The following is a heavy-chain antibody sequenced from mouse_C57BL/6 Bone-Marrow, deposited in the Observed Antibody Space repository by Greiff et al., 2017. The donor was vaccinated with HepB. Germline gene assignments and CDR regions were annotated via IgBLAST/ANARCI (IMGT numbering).Heavy chain of an antibody. CDR2: INPSSGYT. CDR1: GYTFTSYW. V-gene: IGHV1-7*01. D-gene: IGHD1-1*01. CDR3: ARFPLYYYGSSFYAMDY. J-gene: IGHJ4*01. Sequence: VQLQQSGAELAKPGASVKLSCKASGYTFTSYWMHWVKQRPGQGLEWIGYINPSSGYTKYNQKFKDKATLTADKSSSTAYMQLSSLTYEDCAVYYCARFPLYYYGSSFYAMDYWGQGTSVTVSS.